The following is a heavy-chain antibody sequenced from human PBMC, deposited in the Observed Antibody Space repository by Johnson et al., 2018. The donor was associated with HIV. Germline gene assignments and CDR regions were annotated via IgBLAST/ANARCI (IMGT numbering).Heavy chain of an antibody. D-gene: IGHD3-22*01. CDR3: AREKRSYYDYDAFDI. Sequence: QVQLVESGGGVVQPGRSLRLSCVASGFTFRSYAMHWVRQAPGKGLEWVAVISYDGSNKYYADSVKGRFTISRDNSKNTLYLKMNSLRVEDTAVYYCAREKRSYYDYDAFDIWGQGTMVTVSS. CDR2: ISYDGSNK. V-gene: IGHV3-30*04. CDR1: GFTFRSYA. J-gene: IGHJ3*02.